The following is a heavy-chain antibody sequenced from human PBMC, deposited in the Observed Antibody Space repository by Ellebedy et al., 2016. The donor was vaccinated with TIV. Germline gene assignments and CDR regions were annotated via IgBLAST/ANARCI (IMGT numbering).Heavy chain of an antibody. J-gene: IGHJ4*02. CDR2: ISGSGSST. CDR3: AKGSPYYDSRGDY. CDR1: GFTFSTYG. V-gene: IGHV3-23*01. Sequence: GESLKISXAASGFTFSTYGMSWVRQAPGKGLEWVSGISGSGSSTYYADSVKGRFTISRDNSKNTLDLQMTSLRAEDTAMYYCAKGSPYYDSRGDYWGQGTTVTVSS. D-gene: IGHD3-22*01.